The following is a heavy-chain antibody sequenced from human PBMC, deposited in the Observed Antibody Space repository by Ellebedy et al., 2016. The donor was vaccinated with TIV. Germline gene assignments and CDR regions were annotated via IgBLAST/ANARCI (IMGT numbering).Heavy chain of an antibody. V-gene: IGHV4-4*02. Sequence: SETLSLTXAVSGGSISSSNWWSWVRQPPGKGLEWIGEIYHSGSTNYNPSLKSRVTISVDKSKNQFSLKLSSVTAADTAVYYCARNDLMTTGYRYYYYGMDVWGQGTTVTVSS. CDR1: GGSISSSNW. CDR3: ARNDLMTTGYRYYYYGMDV. CDR2: IYHSGST. J-gene: IGHJ6*02. D-gene: IGHD4-17*01.